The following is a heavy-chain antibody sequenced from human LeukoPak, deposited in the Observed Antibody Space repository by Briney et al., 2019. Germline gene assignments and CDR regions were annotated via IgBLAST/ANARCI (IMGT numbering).Heavy chain of an antibody. Sequence: GGSLKLSCAASGLSFSSHWMSWVRQAPGKGLEWVANINQDGSVINYVGSVKGRFTISRDNAENSLYLQMNSLRAEDTAVYYCAGNGDSYAFDIWGQGTMVTVSS. J-gene: IGHJ3*02. D-gene: IGHD6-6*01. V-gene: IGHV3-7*01. CDR3: AGNGDSYAFDI. CDR2: INQDGSVI. CDR1: GLSFSSHW.